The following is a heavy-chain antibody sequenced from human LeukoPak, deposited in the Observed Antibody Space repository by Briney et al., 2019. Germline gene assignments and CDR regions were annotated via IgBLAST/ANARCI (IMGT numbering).Heavy chain of an antibody. D-gene: IGHD3-9*01. CDR1: GFTFSSYW. J-gene: IGHJ3*02. Sequence: GGSLRLSCAASGFTFSSYWMIWVRQAPGKGLEWVANIKQDGSEKYYVDSVKGRFTISRDNAKNSLYLQMNSLRAEDTAVYYCAREILRYFDWLAGNAFDIWGQGTMVTVSS. V-gene: IGHV3-7*01. CDR2: IKQDGSEK. CDR3: AREILRYFDWLAGNAFDI.